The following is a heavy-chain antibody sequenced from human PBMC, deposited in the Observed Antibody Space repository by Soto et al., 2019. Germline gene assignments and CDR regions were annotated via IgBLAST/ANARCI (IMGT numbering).Heavy chain of an antibody. CDR2: IYHSGST. V-gene: IGHV4-59*12. D-gene: IGHD4-17*01. J-gene: IGHJ4*02. CDR3: ARATVTRVDY. CDR1: GGSISSYY. Sequence: SETLSLTCTVSGGSISSYYWSWIRQPPGKGLEWIGYIYHSGSTYYNPSLKSRVTISVDRSKNQFSLKLSSVTAADTAVYYCARATVTRVDYWGQGTLLIVSS.